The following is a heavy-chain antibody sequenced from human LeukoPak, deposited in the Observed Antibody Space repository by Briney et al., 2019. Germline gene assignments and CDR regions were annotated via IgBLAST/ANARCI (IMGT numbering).Heavy chain of an antibody. V-gene: IGHV3-9*01. D-gene: IGHD4-23*01. CDR1: GFTFDDYA. J-gene: IGHJ3*02. Sequence: GGSLRLSCAASGFTFDDYAMPWVRQAPGKGLEWVSGISWNSGSIGYADSVKGRFTISRDNAKNSLYLQMNSLRAEDTALYYCAKDIDYGGNSGAFDIWGQGTMVTVSS. CDR3: AKDIDYGGNSGAFDI. CDR2: ISWNSGSI.